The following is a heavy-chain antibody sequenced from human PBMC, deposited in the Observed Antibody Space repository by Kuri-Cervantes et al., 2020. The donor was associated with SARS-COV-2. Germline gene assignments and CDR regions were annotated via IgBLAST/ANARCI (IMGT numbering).Heavy chain of an antibody. V-gene: IGHV4-39*07. CDR3: ARSGWYSRGVTYYHLDV. Sequence: ESLKISFTVSGVSISSSSYYWGWIRQPQGKGLEWIGSIYYSGSTYYNPSLKSRVTISVDTSKNQFSLNLTSVTAADTAVYFCARSGWYSRGVTYYHLDVWGKGTTVTVSS. D-gene: IGHD6-19*01. J-gene: IGHJ6*03. CDR1: GVSISSSSYY. CDR2: IYYSGST.